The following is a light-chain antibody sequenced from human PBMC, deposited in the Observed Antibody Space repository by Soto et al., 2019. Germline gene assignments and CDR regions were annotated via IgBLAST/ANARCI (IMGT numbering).Light chain of an antibody. Sequence: QSALTQPASVSGSPGQSITISCTGTSIDVGGYDYVSWYQHHPGKAPKFMIYEVTNRPSGVSHRFSGSKSGNTASLTISGLQAEDEADYYCSSYTSTSTYVFGTGTKLTVL. CDR1: SIDVGGYDY. J-gene: IGLJ1*01. CDR2: EVT. CDR3: SSYTSTSTYV. V-gene: IGLV2-14*01.